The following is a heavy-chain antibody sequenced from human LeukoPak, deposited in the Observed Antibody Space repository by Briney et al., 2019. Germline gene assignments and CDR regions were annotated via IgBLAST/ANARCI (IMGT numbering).Heavy chain of an antibody. V-gene: IGHV3-74*01. Sequence: AGRSLRLSCAASGFTFDDYAMHWVRQAPGKGLVWVSRINSDGSSTSYADSVKGRFTISRDNAKNTLYLQMNSLRAEDTAVYYCAREGVVPADPLDYWGQGTLVTVSS. D-gene: IGHD2-2*01. CDR3: AREGVVPADPLDY. J-gene: IGHJ4*02. CDR1: GFTFDDYA. CDR2: INSDGSST.